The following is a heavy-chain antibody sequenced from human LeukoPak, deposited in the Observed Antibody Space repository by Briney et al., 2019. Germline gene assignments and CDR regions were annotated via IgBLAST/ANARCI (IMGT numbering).Heavy chain of an antibody. V-gene: IGHV4-59*13. CDR3: ARGEYSGYDSRFDP. J-gene: IGHJ5*02. Sequence: SVTLSLTCTVSGGSISSYYWSWIRQPQGRGLVGVGYIYYSGSTNYNPTLKSRVTISVDTSKNQFTLKLSSVTAADTAVYYCARGEYSGYDSRFDPWGQGTLVTVSS. CDR1: GGSISSYY. D-gene: IGHD5-12*01. CDR2: IYYSGST.